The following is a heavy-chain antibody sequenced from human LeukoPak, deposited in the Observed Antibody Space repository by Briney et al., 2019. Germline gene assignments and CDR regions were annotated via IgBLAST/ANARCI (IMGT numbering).Heavy chain of an antibody. V-gene: IGHV3-43*02. CDR2: ISGDGGST. D-gene: IGHD2-15*01. CDR1: GFTFDDYA. Sequence: GGSLRLSXAASGFTFDDYAMHWVRQAPGKGLEWVSLISGDGGSTYYADSVKGRFTISRDNSKNSLYLQMNSLRTEDTALYYCAKDVCSGGSCYSDYWGQGTLVTVSS. J-gene: IGHJ4*02. CDR3: AKDVCSGGSCYSDY.